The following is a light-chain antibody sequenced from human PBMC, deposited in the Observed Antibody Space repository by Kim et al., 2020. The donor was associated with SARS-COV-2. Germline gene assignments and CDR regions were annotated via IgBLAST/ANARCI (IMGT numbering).Light chain of an antibody. CDR3: QQYHSYPYT. J-gene: IGKJ2*01. V-gene: IGKV1-5*03. CDR2: EAS. Sequence: DIQMTQSPSTLSASVGDRVTITCRASQNIFSWVAWFQQKPGKAPKLLIYEASNLQSGVPSRFSGGESGTEFTLTIYSLQPDDLATYYCQQYHSYPYTFGQGTKVDIK. CDR1: QNIFSW.